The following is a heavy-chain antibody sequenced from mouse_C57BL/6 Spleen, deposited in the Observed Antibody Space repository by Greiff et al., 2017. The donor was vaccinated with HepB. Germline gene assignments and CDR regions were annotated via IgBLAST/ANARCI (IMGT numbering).Heavy chain of an antibody. D-gene: IGHD2-1*01. V-gene: IGHV2-2*01. CDR1: GFSLTSYG. CDR3: ASLYYGNWYFDV. J-gene: IGHJ1*03. CDR2: IWSGGST. Sequence: QVQLQQSGPGLVQPSQSLSITCTVSGFSLTSYGVHWVRQSPGKGLEWLGVIWSGGSTDYNAAFISRLSISKDNSKSQVFFKMNSLQADDTAIYYCASLYYGNWYFDVWGTGTTVTVSS.